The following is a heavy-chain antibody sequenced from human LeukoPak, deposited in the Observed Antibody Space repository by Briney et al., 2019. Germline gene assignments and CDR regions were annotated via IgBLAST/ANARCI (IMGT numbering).Heavy chain of an antibody. CDR3: ARTTVTTSGVNWFDP. V-gene: IGHV4-34*01. CDR1: GGSFSGYY. J-gene: IGHJ5*02. Sequence: PSETLSLTCAVYGGSFSGYYWSWIRQPPGKGLEWIGEINHSGSTNYNPSLKSRVTISVDTSKNQFSLKLSSVTAADTAMYYCARTTVTTSGVNWFDPWGQGTLVTVSS. CDR2: INHSGST. D-gene: IGHD4-17*01.